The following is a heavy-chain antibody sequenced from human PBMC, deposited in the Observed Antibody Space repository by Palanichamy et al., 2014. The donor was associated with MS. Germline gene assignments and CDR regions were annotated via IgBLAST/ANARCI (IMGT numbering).Heavy chain of an antibody. V-gene: IGHV1-3*01. Sequence: QVQLVQSGAEVKKPGASVKVSCKASGYTFTSYAMHWVRQAPGQRLEWMGWINAGNGNTKYSQKFQGRVTITRDTSASTAYMELSSLRSEDTAVCYCARQGGYYYGMDVWGQGTTVTVSS. J-gene: IGHJ6*02. CDR1: GYTFTSYA. CDR2: INAGNGNT. CDR3: ARQGGYYYGMDV. D-gene: IGHD2-15*01.